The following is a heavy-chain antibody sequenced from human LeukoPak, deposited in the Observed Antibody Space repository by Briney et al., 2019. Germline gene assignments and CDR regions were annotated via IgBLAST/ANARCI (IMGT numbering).Heavy chain of an antibody. CDR3: AREYSSSSWVFDF. CDR1: GYTFTGYY. V-gene: IGHV1-2*02. D-gene: IGHD6-6*01. Sequence: ASVKVSCKASGYTFTGYYMHWVRQAPGQWLEWRGWINHNSGGTNYAQKFQGRVNMTRDTSISTAYMELSSLRSDDTAVYFCAREYSSSSWVFDFWGQGTLVTVSS. J-gene: IGHJ4*02. CDR2: INHNSGGT.